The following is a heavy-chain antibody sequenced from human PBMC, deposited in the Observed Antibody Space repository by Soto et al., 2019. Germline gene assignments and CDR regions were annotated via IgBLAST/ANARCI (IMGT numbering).Heavy chain of an antibody. D-gene: IGHD6-13*01. CDR2: ISSDGSKT. CDR3: ARAGQQVAVFDY. Sequence: QVHLVESGGGVVQAGRSLRLSCAASGFSFRAYSMHWVRQAPGKGLEWVAVISSDGSKTYYAGSLKGRFTVSRDNSKNILYLQMNSLRAEDTAVYYCARAGQQVAVFDYWGQGTEVTVSS. J-gene: IGHJ4*02. CDR1: GFSFRAYS. V-gene: IGHV3-30-3*01.